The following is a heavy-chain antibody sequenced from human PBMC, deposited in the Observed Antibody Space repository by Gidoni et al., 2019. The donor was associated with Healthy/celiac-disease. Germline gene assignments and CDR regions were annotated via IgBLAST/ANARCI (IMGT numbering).Heavy chain of an antibody. J-gene: IGHJ6*03. CDR1: SISSGGYY. CDR3: ARGSHELSSPYMDV. D-gene: IGHD1-7*01. V-gene: IGHV4-31*02. CDR2: IYYSGST. Sequence: SISSGGYYWSWIRQHPGKGLEWIGYIYYSGSTYYNPSLKSRVTISVDTSKNQFSLKLSSVTAADTAVYYCARGSHELSSPYMDVWGKGTTVTVSS.